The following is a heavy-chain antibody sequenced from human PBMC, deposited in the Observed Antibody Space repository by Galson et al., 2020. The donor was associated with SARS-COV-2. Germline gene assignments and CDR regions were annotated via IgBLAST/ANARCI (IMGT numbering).Heavy chain of an antibody. Sequence: SVKVSCKASGGTFSSYAISWVRQAPGQGLEWMGGIIPIFGTANYAQKFQGRVTITADESTSTAYMELSSLRSEDTAVYYCARDRDYGDSRGGYYYYYMDVWGKGTTVTVSS. V-gene: IGHV1-69*13. CDR3: ARDRDYGDSRGGYYYYYMDV. J-gene: IGHJ6*03. CDR1: GGTFSSYA. CDR2: IIPIFGTA. D-gene: IGHD4-17*01.